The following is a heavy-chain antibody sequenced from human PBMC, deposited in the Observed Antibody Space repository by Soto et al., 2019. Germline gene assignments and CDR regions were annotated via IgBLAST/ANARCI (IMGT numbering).Heavy chain of an antibody. CDR3: AKDSSLGELLRGTYYFDY. D-gene: IGHD3-10*01. V-gene: IGHV3-30*18. Sequence: QVQLVESGGGVVQPGRSLRLSCAASGFTFSSYGMHWVRQAPGKGLEWVAVISYDGSNKYYADSVKGRFTISRDNSKNTLYLQMNSLRAEDTAVYYCAKDSSLGELLRGTYYFDYWGQGTLVTVSS. CDR1: GFTFSSYG. CDR2: ISYDGSNK. J-gene: IGHJ4*02.